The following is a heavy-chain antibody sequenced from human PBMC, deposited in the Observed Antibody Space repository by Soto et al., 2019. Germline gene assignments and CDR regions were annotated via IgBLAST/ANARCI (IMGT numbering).Heavy chain of an antibody. CDR2: IYYSGST. J-gene: IGHJ5*02. CDR3: ARDLEHEDWFDP. Sequence: ASETLSLTCTVSGGSISSYYWSWIRQPPGKGLEWIGYIYYSGSTNYNPSLKSRVTISVDTSKNQFSLKLSSVTAADTAVYYCARDLEHEDWFDPWGQGTLVTVSS. D-gene: IGHD2-21*01. V-gene: IGHV4-59*01. CDR1: GGSISSYY.